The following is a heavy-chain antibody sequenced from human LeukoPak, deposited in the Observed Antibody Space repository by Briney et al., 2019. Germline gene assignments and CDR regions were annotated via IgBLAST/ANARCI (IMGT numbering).Heavy chain of an antibody. CDR3: ARFPDYYYDSSGAGDY. J-gene: IGHJ4*02. V-gene: IGHV4-39*01. Sequence: SETLSLTCTVSGGSISSSSYYWGWIRQPPGKGLEWIGSIYYSGSTYYNPSLKSRVTISVDTSKNQFSLKLSSVTAADTAVYYCARFPDYYYDSSGAGDYWGQGTLVTVSP. CDR2: IYYSGST. CDR1: GGSISSSSYY. D-gene: IGHD3-22*01.